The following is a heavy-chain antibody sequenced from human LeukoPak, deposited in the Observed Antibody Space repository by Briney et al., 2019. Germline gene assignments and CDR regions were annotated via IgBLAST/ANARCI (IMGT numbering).Heavy chain of an antibody. D-gene: IGHD3-3*01. Sequence: ASETLSLTCTVSGGSISSRSYYWGWIRQPPGTGLEWIGSISDSGSTHYNPSLKSRVTLSVDTSKNQFSLKLSSVTAADTAVYYCARDAYDFWSGPPGNCFAPGGQETLVTVSS. J-gene: IGHJ5*02. CDR3: ARDAYDFWSGPPGNCFAP. CDR2: ISDSGST. V-gene: IGHV4-39*02. CDR1: GGSISSRSYY.